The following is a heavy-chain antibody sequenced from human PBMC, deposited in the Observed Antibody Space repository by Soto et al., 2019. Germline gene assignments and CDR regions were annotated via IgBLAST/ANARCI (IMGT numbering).Heavy chain of an antibody. CDR3: ARAAEYYYDSSGYYFDY. Sequence: SETLSLTCTVSGVSISSGDYYWGWIRQPPGKGLEWIGYIYYSGSTYYNPSLKSRVTISVDTSKNQFSLKLSSVTAADTAVYYCARAAEYYYDSSGYYFDYWGQGTLVTVSS. V-gene: IGHV4-30-4*01. J-gene: IGHJ4*02. CDR1: GVSISSGDYY. D-gene: IGHD3-22*01. CDR2: IYYSGST.